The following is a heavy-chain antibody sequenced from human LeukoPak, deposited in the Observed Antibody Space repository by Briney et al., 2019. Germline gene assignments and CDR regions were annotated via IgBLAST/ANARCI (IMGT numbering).Heavy chain of an antibody. CDR1: GCTFTSYG. V-gene: IGHV1-18*01. Sequence: ASVKVSCKASGCTFTSYGISWVRQAPGQGLEWMGWISAYNGNTNYAQKLQGRVTMTTDTSTSTAYMGLRSLRSDDTAVYYCARVDIVVVVAAYYYGMDVWGQGTTVTVSS. D-gene: IGHD2-15*01. J-gene: IGHJ6*02. CDR3: ARVDIVVVVAAYYYGMDV. CDR2: ISAYNGNT.